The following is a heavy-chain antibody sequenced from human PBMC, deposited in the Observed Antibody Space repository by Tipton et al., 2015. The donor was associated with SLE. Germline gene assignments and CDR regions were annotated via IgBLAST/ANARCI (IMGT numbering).Heavy chain of an antibody. CDR3: ARCRELFDAFDI. CDR2: IYYSGST. Sequence: TLSLTCTVSGGSISSYYWSWIRRPPGKGLEWIGYIYYSGSTNYNPSLKSRVTISVDTSKNQFSLKLSSVTATDTAEYYCARCRELFDAFDIWGQGTMVTVSS. J-gene: IGHJ3*02. CDR1: GGSISSYY. D-gene: IGHD1-7*01. V-gene: IGHV4-59*01.